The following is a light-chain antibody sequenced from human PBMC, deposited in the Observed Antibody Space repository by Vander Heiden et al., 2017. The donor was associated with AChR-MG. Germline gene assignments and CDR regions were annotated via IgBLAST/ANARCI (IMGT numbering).Light chain of an antibody. V-gene: IGLV3-1*01. Sequence: SYELTQPPSVSVSPGQTARITCSGHKLGDKYACWYQQRPGQSPVLVIYQDSKRPSGIPERFSGSNSGNTATLTISGTQAMDEADYYCQAWDSSTAVFGGGTKLTVL. CDR2: QDS. J-gene: IGLJ2*01. CDR1: KLGDKY. CDR3: QAWDSSTAV.